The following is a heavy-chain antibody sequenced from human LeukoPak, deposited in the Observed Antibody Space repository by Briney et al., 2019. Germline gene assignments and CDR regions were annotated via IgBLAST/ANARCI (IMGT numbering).Heavy chain of an antibody. Sequence: GGSLRLSCAASGFTVSSNYMSWVRQAPGKGLEWVSVIYSGGSTYYADSVKGRFTISGDNSKNTLYLQMNSLRAEDTAVYYCARVPSKRYHLPYFDYWGQGTLVTVSS. D-gene: IGHD2-2*01. J-gene: IGHJ4*02. CDR2: IYSGGST. V-gene: IGHV3-66*02. CDR3: ARVPSKRYHLPYFDY. CDR1: GFTVSSNY.